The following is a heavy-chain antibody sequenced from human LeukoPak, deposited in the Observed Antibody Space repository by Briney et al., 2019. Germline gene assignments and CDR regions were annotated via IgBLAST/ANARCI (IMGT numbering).Heavy chain of an antibody. CDR2: ISYDGSNK. CDR3: ATSTWFGEWYFDY. CDR1: GFTFSSYA. D-gene: IGHD3-10*01. V-gene: IGHV3-30*04. Sequence: GGSLRLSCAASGFTFSSYAMHWVRQAPGKALEWVAVISYDGSNKYYADSVKGRFTISRDNSKNTLYLQMNSLRAEDTAVYYCATSTWFGEWYFDYWGQGTLVTVSS. J-gene: IGHJ4*02.